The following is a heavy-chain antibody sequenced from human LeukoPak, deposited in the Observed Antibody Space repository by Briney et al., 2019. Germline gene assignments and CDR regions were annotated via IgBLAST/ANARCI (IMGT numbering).Heavy chain of an antibody. CDR3: VRGSLASGVVVYYYYYLDV. D-gene: IGHD3-3*01. Sequence: GGSLRLSCAASGFTFSNYGMHWVRQAPGKGLEWVAFVRYDESTKFYADSVKGRFTISRDNAKNSLYLQMNSLRAEDTAVYYCVRGSLASGVVVYYYYYLDVWGKGTTVTVSS. CDR1: GFTFSNYG. CDR2: VRYDESTK. V-gene: IGHV3-30*02. J-gene: IGHJ6*03.